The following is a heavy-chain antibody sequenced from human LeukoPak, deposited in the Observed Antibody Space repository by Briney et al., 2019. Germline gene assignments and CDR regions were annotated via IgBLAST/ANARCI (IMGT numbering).Heavy chain of an antibody. J-gene: IGHJ4*02. Sequence: SATLSLPCPVSGGSISSYYWSWIRPPPGKGLEWIGYIYYSGSTNYNPSLKSRVTISVDTSKNHFSLKLSSVTAADTAVYYCARGVYSSSWPFDYWGQGTLVTVSS. D-gene: IGHD6-13*01. CDR1: GGSISSYY. CDR3: ARGVYSSSWPFDY. CDR2: IYYSGST. V-gene: IGHV4-59*01.